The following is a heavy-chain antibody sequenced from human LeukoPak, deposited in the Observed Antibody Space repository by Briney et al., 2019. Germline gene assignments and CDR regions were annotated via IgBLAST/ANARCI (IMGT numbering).Heavy chain of an antibody. CDR2: IKQDGSEK. V-gene: IGHV3-7*01. CDR3: ARDRGLYSSSWQFDY. J-gene: IGHJ4*02. CDR1: GFTFSSYW. D-gene: IGHD6-13*01. Sequence: GGSLRLSCVASGFTFSSYWMSWVRQAPGKGLEWVANIKQDGSEKHYVDSVKGRFTISRDNAKNSLFLQMNSLRAEDTAVYYCARDRGLYSSSWQFDYWGQGTLVTVSS.